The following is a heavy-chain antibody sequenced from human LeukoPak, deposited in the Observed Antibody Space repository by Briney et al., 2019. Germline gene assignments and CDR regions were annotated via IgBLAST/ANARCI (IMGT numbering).Heavy chain of an antibody. CDR3: ARVGGRGILTDDY. CDR2: IYYSGST. J-gene: IGHJ4*02. Sequence: PSETLSLTCTVSGGSISSYYWSWIRQPSGKGLEWIGYIYYSGSTNYNPSLKSRVTISVDTSKNQFSLRLRSVTAADTAVYYCARVGGRGILTDDYWGQGTLVTVSS. CDR1: GGSISSYY. V-gene: IGHV4-59*01. D-gene: IGHD3-9*01.